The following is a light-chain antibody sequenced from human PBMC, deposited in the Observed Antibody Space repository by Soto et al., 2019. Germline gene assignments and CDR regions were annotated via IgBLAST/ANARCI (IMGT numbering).Light chain of an antibody. V-gene: IGKV3-20*01. CDR1: QSVSGTA. CDR3: QQYGNSPWT. CDR2: GAS. Sequence: ETVLTQSPGTLSLSPGERATLSCRAGQSVSGTALAWYQQRPGQTPRLLIYGASTRATGSPDRFSGSGSGTDFTLIISRLEPEVFAVYFCQQYGNSPWTFGQGTKVEIK. J-gene: IGKJ1*01.